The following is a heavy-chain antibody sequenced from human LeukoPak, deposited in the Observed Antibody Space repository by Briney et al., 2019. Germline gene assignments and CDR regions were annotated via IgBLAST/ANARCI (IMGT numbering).Heavy chain of an antibody. J-gene: IGHJ4*02. V-gene: IGHV4-28*01. D-gene: IGHD2-15*01. Sequence: TSETLSLTCAVSGYSISSSNWWGWIRQPPGKGLEWIGYIYYSGSTYYNPSLKSRVTMPVDTSKNQFSLKLSSVTAVDTAVYYCARISSSGGSSWGQGTLVTVSS. CDR2: IYYSGST. CDR3: ARISSSGGSS. CDR1: GYSISSSNW.